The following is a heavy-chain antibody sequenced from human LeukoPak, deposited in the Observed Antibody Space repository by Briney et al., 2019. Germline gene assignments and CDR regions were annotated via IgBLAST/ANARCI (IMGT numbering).Heavy chain of an antibody. V-gene: IGHV3-33*01. J-gene: IGHJ4*02. Sequence: GGSLRLSCAASGFTFSSYGMHWVRQAPGKGLEWVAVIWYDGSNKYYADSVKGRFTISRDNSKNTLYLQMNSLRAEDTAVYYCARDSGTIVEATGVTYWGQGTLVTVSS. D-gene: IGHD1-26*01. CDR2: IWYDGSNK. CDR1: GFTFSSYG. CDR3: ARDSGTIVEATGVTY.